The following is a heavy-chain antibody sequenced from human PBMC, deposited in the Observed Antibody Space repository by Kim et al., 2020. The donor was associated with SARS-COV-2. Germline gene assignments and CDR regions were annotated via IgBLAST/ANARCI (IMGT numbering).Heavy chain of an antibody. V-gene: IGHV4-34*01. J-gene: IGHJ6*02. CDR3: ARGRAGVVPSPILGIGPHYDYFIMDV. D-gene: IGHD2-2*02. CDR1: GGSFSGYH. Sequence: SETLSLTCAVYGGSFSGYHWSWIRQPPGKGLEWIGEIDHGGSINYNPSLKSRVTISIDTSKNQFSLKLTSVTAADPGFYFCARGRAGVVPSPILGIGPHYDYFIMDVWGHGTTVTVSS. CDR2: IDHGGSI.